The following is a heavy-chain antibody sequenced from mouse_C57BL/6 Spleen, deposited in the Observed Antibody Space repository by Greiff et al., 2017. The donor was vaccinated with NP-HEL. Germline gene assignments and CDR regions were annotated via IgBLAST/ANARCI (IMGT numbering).Heavy chain of an antibody. CDR3: ARGNYYGYDGLDY. Sequence: EVQGVESGGGLVKPGGSLKLSCAASGFTFSDYGMHWVRQAPERGLEGVAYISSGSSTIYYAEPVKGRFTISRDNAKNTLFLQMTSLRSEATAMYYCARGNYYGYDGLDYWGQGTTLTVSS. J-gene: IGHJ2*01. V-gene: IGHV5-17*01. CDR1: GFTFSDYG. CDR2: ISSGSSTI. D-gene: IGHD2-2*01.